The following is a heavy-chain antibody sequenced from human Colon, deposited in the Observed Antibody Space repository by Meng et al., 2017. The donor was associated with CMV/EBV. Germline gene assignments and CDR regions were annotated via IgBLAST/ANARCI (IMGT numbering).Heavy chain of an antibody. D-gene: IGHD5-18*01. CDR1: GFTFSTYW. V-gene: IGHV3-7*01. CDR3: ARNTAGDY. CDR2: IKQDGSEN. J-gene: IGHJ4*02. Sequence: GGSLRLSCAASGFTFSTYWMSWVRQAPGKGLEWVANIKQDGSENYYVDSVKGQFTISRDNAKNSLYLQMNSLRAEDTALYYCARNTAGDYWGQGTLVTVSS.